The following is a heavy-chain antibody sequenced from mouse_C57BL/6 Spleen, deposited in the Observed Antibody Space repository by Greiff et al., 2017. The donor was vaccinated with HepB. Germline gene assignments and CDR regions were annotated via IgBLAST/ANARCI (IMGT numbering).Heavy chain of an antibody. D-gene: IGHD3-2*01. CDR1: GFTFSDYG. V-gene: IGHV5-17*01. CDR3: ARSSETAYWAMDY. Sequence: EVMLVESGGGLVMPGGSLKLSCAASGFTFSDYGMHWVRQAPEKGLEWVAYISSGSSTIYYADTVKGRFTISRDNAKNTLFLQMTSLRSEDTAMYYCARSSETAYWAMDYWGQGTSVTVSS. CDR2: ISSGSSTI. J-gene: IGHJ4*01.